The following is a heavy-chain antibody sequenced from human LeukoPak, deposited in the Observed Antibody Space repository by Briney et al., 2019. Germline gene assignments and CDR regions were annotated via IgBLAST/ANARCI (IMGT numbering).Heavy chain of an antibody. D-gene: IGHD2-15*01. Sequence: SETLSLTCTVSGGPISSYYWSWIRQPAGKGLEWIGRIYTSGSTNYNPSLTSRVTISVDTSKNQFSLKLSSVTATDTAVYYCARGVGGYCSGGSCYSAPNWFDPWGQGTLVIVSS. J-gene: IGHJ5*02. CDR2: IYTSGST. V-gene: IGHV4-4*07. CDR3: ARGVGGYCSGGSCYSAPNWFDP. CDR1: GGPISSYY.